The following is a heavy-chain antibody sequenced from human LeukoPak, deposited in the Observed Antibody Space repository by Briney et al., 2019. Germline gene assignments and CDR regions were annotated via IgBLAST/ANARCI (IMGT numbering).Heavy chain of an antibody. V-gene: IGHV4-39*01. CDR2: IYYDGNT. J-gene: IGHJ4*02. Sequence: SEALSLTCAVSGDSISTSAYYWDWSRQPPGKGLEWIGNIYYDGNTRYNPSLKSRVSISVDRSKNQFSLKLSSVTAADTAVYYCARRYYYGSGSPEYWGQGSLVTVSS. D-gene: IGHD3-10*01. CDR1: GDSISTSAYY. CDR3: ARRYYYGSGSPEY.